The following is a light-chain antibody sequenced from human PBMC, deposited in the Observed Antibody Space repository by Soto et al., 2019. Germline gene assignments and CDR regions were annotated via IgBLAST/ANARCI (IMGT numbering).Light chain of an antibody. CDR2: KAS. V-gene: IGKV1-5*03. J-gene: IGKJ5*01. CDR3: QQYDRQPIA. CDR1: QTISSW. Sequence: DIQMTQSPSTLSGSLGDRVTITCRASQTISSWLAWYQQKPGKAPKLLIYKASTLKSGVPSRFRGSGSGTEFTLTISSLQPEDSDIYYCQQYDRQPIAFGQGTRLENK.